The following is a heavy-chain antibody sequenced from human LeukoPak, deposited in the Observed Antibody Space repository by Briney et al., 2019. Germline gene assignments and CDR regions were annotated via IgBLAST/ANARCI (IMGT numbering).Heavy chain of an antibody. J-gene: IGHJ4*02. V-gene: IGHV3-33*01. CDR1: GFTFSSHG. Sequence: PGGSLRLSCAASGFTFSSHGMHWVRQAPGKGLEWVSIIWYDGSDEYYADSVKGRFTISGDNSKNTLYLQMNSLRAEDTAVYYCARDGGYHSSGPFDYWGQGTLVTVS. CDR3: ARDGGYHSSGPFDY. D-gene: IGHD3-22*01. CDR2: IWYDGSDE.